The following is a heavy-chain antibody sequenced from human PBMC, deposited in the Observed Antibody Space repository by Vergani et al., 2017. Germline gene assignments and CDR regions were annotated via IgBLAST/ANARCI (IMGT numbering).Heavy chain of an antibody. V-gene: IGHV5-51*01. D-gene: IGHD3-22*01. CDR3: AASYYDSSGYYYGAAAFDI. J-gene: IGHJ3*02. CDR1: GYSFTSYW. Sequence: EVQLVQSGAEVKKPGESLKISCKGSGYSFTSYWIGWVRQMPGKGLEWMGIIYPGDSDTRYSPSFQGQVTISADKSIGTAYLQWSSLKASDTAMYYCAASYYDSSGYYYGAAAFDIWGQGTMVTVSS. CDR2: IYPGDSDT.